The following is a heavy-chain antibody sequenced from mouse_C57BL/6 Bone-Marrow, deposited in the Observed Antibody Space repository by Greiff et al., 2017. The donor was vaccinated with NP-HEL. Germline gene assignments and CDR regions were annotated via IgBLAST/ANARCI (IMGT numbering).Heavy chain of an antibody. CDR3: GRVPYDYGSSYAMDY. Sequence: DVMLVESGGGLVKPGGSLKLSCAASGFTFSSYAMSWVRQTPEKRLEWVATISDGGSYTYYPDNVKGRFTISRETAKNNLYLQMSHLKTEDTAMYYCGRVPYDYGSSYAMDYWGQGTSVTVSS. D-gene: IGHD1-1*01. CDR1: GFTFSSYA. J-gene: IGHJ4*01. CDR2: ISDGGSYT. V-gene: IGHV5-4*03.